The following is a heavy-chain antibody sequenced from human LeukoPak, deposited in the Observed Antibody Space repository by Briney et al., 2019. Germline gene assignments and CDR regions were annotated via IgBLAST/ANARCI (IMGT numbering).Heavy chain of an antibody. CDR1: GYTFTSYD. CDR3: AREEFGARPWVDY. Sequence: ASVKVSCKASGYTFTSYDINWVRQATGQGLEWMGWMNPNSGSTGYAQKFQGRVTMTRNTSISTAYMELSSLRSEDTAVYYCAREEFGARPWVDYWGQGTLVTVSS. CDR2: MNPNSGST. V-gene: IGHV1-8*01. J-gene: IGHJ4*02. D-gene: IGHD6-6*01.